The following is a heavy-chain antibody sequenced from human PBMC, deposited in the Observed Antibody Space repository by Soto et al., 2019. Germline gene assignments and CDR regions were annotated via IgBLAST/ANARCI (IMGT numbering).Heavy chain of an antibody. CDR3: AKSIIAAGTYHFDN. CDR2: ISSSSSTI. Sequence: PGGSLRLSCAASGFTFSSYSMNWVRQAPGKGLEWVSYISSSSSTIYYADSVKGRFIISRDSSNNTVYLQMNSLTAEDTAMYYCAKSIIAAGTYHFDNWGQGALVTVSS. J-gene: IGHJ4*02. V-gene: IGHV3-48*01. D-gene: IGHD6-13*01. CDR1: GFTFSSYS.